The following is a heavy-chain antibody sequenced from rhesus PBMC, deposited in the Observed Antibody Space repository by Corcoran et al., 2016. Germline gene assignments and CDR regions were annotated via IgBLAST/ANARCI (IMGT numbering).Heavy chain of an antibody. Sequence: VQLQESGPGLVKPSETLSLTCPVSGAPIRSYWWCGIRQPPGKGLEWIGEFNGNSGNSYYNPSLKSRVTISKDASKNQFSLKLSSVTAADTAVYYCARSGYGSGGVYWGQGVMVTVSS. CDR2: FNGNSGNS. D-gene: IGHD4-4*01. CDR3: ARSGYGSGGVY. CDR1: GAPIRSYW. V-gene: IGHV4-80*01. J-gene: IGHJ4*01.